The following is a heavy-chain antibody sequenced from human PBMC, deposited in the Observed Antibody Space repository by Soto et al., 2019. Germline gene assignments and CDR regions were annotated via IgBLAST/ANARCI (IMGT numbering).Heavy chain of an antibody. J-gene: IGHJ4*02. CDR1: GFVFRNYA. CDR2: ISYDGSSK. D-gene: IGHD4-17*01. Sequence: QVQLVESGGGVVQPGRSLRLSCAASGFVFRNYAMHWVRQAPGKGLEWVAVISYDGSSKYCADSVKGRFTISRDNSKNTLFLQMNSLRAEDTAVYYCAREEYGDYFFDYLGQGTLVTVSS. CDR3: AREEYGDYFFDY. V-gene: IGHV3-30*01.